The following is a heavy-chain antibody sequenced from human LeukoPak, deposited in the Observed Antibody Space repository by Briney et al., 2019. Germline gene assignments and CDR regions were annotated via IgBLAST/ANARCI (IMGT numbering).Heavy chain of an antibody. V-gene: IGHV3-11*01. CDR2: VSSGGSTI. CDR3: AGAYSYNSGRLGYFDY. J-gene: IGHJ4*02. CDR1: GFTFSDYY. Sequence: PGGSLRPSCAASGFTFSDYYMSWIRQAPGKGLEWISYVSSGGSTIYYADSVKGRFTISRDNAKNSLYLQMNSLRAEDTAVYYCAGAYSYNSGRLGYFDYWGQGTLVTVSS. D-gene: IGHD6-19*01.